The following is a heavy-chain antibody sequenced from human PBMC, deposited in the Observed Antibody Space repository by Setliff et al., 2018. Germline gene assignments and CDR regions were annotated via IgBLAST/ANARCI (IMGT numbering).Heavy chain of an antibody. Sequence: EASVKVSCKASGYTFTSYGISWVRQAPGQGLEWMGWISAYNGNTNYAQKFQGRVTMTTDTSTSTAYMELRSLRSDDTAVYYCARVSEAAAAGFDYWVPETLLVTVSS. V-gene: IGHV1-18*01. J-gene: IGHJ4*03. CDR1: GYTFTSYG. CDR2: ISAYNGNT. D-gene: IGHD6-13*01. CDR3: ARVSEAAAAGFDY.